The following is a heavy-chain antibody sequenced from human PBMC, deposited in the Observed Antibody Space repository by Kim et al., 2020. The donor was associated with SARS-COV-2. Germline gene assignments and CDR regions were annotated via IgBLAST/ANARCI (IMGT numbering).Heavy chain of an antibody. D-gene: IGHD2-21*02. CDR3: ATGRRRDHGIDY. V-gene: IGHV4-31*03. J-gene: IGHJ4*02. CDR2: MYHSGTT. Sequence: SETLSLTCNVSGDSISSNAYFWTWIRQHPGKGLEWIGYMYHSGTTYYKPSLKSRVTISADMSTNQFSLNVKSVTAADTAVYYCATGRRRDHGIDYWGRGTRVTVSS. CDR1: GDSISSNAYF.